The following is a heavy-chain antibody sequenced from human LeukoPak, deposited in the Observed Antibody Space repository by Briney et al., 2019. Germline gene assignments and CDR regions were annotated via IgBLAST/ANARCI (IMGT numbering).Heavy chain of an antibody. CDR1: EFTFSSYW. CDR2: IKHDGSEQ. CDR3: ARDKYGAYSDF. V-gene: IGHV3-7*01. J-gene: IGHJ4*02. Sequence: GGSLRLSCEASEFTFSSYWMDWVRQAPGKGLEWVANIKHDGSEQYYVDSVKGRFTISRDNGRNLLYLQMNSLRVEDTAVYYCARDKYGAYSDFWGQGTLVTVSS. D-gene: IGHD4-17*01.